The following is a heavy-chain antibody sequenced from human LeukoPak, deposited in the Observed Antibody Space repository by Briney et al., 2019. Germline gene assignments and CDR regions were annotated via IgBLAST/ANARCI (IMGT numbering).Heavy chain of an antibody. CDR1: GGSVSSGSYY. J-gene: IGHJ5*02. V-gene: IGHV4-61*01. Sequence: SETLSLTCTVSGGSVSSGSYYWSWIRQPPGKGLEWIGYIYYSGTTNYNPSLKSRVTISVDTSKNQFSLKLSSVTAADTAVYYCARTMGRYLQFDPWGQGTLVTVSS. D-gene: IGHD3-9*01. CDR3: ARTMGRYLQFDP. CDR2: IYYSGTT.